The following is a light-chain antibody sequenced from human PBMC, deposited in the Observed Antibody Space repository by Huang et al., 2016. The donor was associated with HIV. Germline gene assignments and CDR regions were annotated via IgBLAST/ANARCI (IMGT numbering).Light chain of an antibody. CDR2: AAS. J-gene: IGKJ1*01. Sequence: EIVMTQSPATLSVSPGERATLSCRASQSVSSHLVWYQQKPGQAPRLLIYAASTRATCIPARFSGSGSGTEFTLTISSLQSEDFAVYYCQQYNNWPRTFGQGTKVEIK. CDR3: QQYNNWPRT. V-gene: IGKV3-15*01. CDR1: QSVSSH.